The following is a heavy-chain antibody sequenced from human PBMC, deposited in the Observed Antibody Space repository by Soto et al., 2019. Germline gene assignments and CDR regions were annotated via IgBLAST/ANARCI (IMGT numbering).Heavy chain of an antibody. J-gene: IGHJ6*02. CDR2: ISPYSGNT. V-gene: IGHV1-18*01. Sequence: QVQLVQSGDEVRKPGSSVKVSCKASGYFFVKYAIAWMRQAPGQGLEWMGWISPYSGNTHYASKVQGRLTMTTDTSTSTAYMHLGSLTSDDTAGYYCAMVDNYVTPTPQDVWGQGTTVTVSS. D-gene: IGHD3-16*01. CDR1: GYFFVKYA. CDR3: AMVDNYVTPTPQDV.